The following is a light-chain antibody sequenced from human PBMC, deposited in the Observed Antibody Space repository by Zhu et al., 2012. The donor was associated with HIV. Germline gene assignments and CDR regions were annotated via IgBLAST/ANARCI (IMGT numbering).Light chain of an antibody. J-gene: IGKJ2*01. CDR3: QHYGDSRYT. CDR1: QSITSSY. Sequence: SCRASQSITSSYLAWYQQRPGQAPRLLVYGASSRATGIPDKFRGSGSGTDFTLTITRLEPEDFAVYYCQHYGDSRYTFGQGTKLEIK. CDR2: GAS. V-gene: IGKV3-20*01.